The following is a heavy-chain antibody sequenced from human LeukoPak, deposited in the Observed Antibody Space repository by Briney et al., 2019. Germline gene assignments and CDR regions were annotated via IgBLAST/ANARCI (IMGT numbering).Heavy chain of an antibody. J-gene: IGHJ6*03. CDR1: GGTFSSYA. V-gene: IGHV1-69*13. CDR3: ASQVTIFGVAITPHYYYMDV. Sequence: SVKVSCKASGGTFSSYAISWVRQAPGQGLEWMGGIIPIFGTANYAQKFQGRVTITADESTSTAYMELSSLRSEDTAVYYCASQVTIFGVAITPHYYYMDVWGKGTTVTVSS. CDR2: IIPIFGTA. D-gene: IGHD3-3*01.